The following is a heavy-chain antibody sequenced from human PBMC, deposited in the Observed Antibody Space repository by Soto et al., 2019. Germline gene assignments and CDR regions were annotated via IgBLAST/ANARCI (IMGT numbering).Heavy chain of an antibody. V-gene: IGHV3-15*07. CDR3: TADYGTFYYDSSGSF. CDR1: GFTFSNAW. J-gene: IGHJ2*01. CDR2: IKSKTDGGTT. D-gene: IGHD3-22*01. Sequence: EVQLVESGGGLVKPGGSLRLSCAASGFTFSNAWMNWVRQAPGNGLEWVGRIKSKTDGGTTDYAAPVKGRFTISRDESKNTPYLQMTSLKTEGTAVYYWTADYGTFYYDSSGSFGGRGTLVTVSP.